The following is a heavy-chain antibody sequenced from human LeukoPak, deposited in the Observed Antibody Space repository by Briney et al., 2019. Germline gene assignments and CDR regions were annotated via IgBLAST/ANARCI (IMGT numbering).Heavy chain of an antibody. CDR2: ISSSGSTI. CDR1: GFTFSSFE. D-gene: IGHD1-26*01. Sequence: PGGSLRLSCAASGFTFSSFEMNWVRQAPGKGLEWVSYISSSGSTIYYADSVKGRFTISRDNAKNSLYLQMNSLRAEDTAVYYCAKERPSGSYRLYFDYWGQGTLVTVSS. V-gene: IGHV3-48*03. J-gene: IGHJ4*02. CDR3: AKERPSGSYRLYFDY.